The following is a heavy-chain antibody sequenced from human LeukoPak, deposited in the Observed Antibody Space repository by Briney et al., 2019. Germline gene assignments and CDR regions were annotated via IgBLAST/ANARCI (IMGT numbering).Heavy chain of an antibody. D-gene: IGHD3-9*01. Sequence: PSETLSLTCTVSGGSISSGGYYWSWIRQPPGKGLEWIGYIYHSGSTYYNPSLKSRVTISVDRSKNQFSLKLSSVTAADTAVYYCARPGLTGSIDYWGQGTLVTVSS. CDR3: ARPGLTGSIDY. CDR2: IYHSGST. CDR1: GGSISSGGYY. J-gene: IGHJ4*02. V-gene: IGHV4-30-2*01.